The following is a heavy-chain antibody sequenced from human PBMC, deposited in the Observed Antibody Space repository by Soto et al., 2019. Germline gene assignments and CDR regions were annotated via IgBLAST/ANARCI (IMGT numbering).Heavy chain of an antibody. V-gene: IGHV1-2*02. CDR3: ARDESSYGEPPFDY. CDR2: IKSNGGDP. J-gene: IGHJ4*02. CDR1: GFTFTDYY. Sequence: ASVKVSCKASGFTFTDYYIHWVRQAPGQGLEWMGWIKSNGGDPKYAQKFQDRVTMTRDTSMNTVYMELSRLRSDDSAVYDCARDESSYGEPPFDYWGQGTLVTVSS. D-gene: IGHD3-22*01.